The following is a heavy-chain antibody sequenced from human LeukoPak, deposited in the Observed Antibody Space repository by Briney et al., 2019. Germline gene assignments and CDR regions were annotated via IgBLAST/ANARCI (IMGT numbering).Heavy chain of an antibody. J-gene: IGHJ4*02. CDR2: INPNSGGT. D-gene: IGHD2-15*01. V-gene: IGHV1-2*02. Sequence: GASVKVSCKASGYTFTGYYMHWVRQAPGQGLEWMGWINPNSGGTNYAQKFQGRVTMTRDTSISTAYMELSRLRSDDTAVYYCASLFRYCSGGSCYEYADYWGQGTLVTVSS. CDR1: GYTFTGYY. CDR3: ASLFRYCSGGSCYEYADY.